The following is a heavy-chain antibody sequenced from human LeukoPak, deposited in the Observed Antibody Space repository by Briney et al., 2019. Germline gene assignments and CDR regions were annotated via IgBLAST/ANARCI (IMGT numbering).Heavy chain of an antibody. V-gene: IGHV4-59*08. CDR3: ASFAGATVDY. J-gene: IGHJ4*02. Sequence: PSETLSLTCTVSGGSLSSYYWSWIRQPPGKGLEWIGYIYYSGSTNYNPSLKSRVTISVDTSKNQFSLKLSSVTAADTAVYYCASFAGATVDYWGQGTLVTVSS. CDR1: GGSLSSYY. D-gene: IGHD1-26*01. CDR2: IYYSGST.